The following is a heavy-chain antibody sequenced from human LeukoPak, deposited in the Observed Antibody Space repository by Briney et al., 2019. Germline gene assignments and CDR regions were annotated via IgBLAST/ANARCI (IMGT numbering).Heavy chain of an antibody. Sequence: GGSLRLSCAASGFTFDDYAMHWARQAPGKGLEWVSGISWNSGSIGYADSVKGRFTISRDNARNSLYLQMNSLRAEDTALYYCAKGDSSSWSAEYYQHWGQGTLVTVSS. V-gene: IGHV3-9*01. J-gene: IGHJ1*01. D-gene: IGHD6-13*01. CDR2: ISWNSGSI. CDR1: GFTFDDYA. CDR3: AKGDSSSWSAEYYQH.